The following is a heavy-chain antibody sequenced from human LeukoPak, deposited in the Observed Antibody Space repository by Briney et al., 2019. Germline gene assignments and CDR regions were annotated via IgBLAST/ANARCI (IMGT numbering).Heavy chain of an antibody. CDR2: ISAYNGNT. Sequence: ASVTVSCKASGYTFTSYGISWVRQAPGQGLEWMGWISAYNGNTNYAQKLQGRVTMTTDTSTSTAYMELRSLRSDDTAVYYCARGSDVVVPAATLDYWGQGTLVTVSS. CDR1: GYTFTSYG. D-gene: IGHD2-2*01. V-gene: IGHV1-18*01. CDR3: ARGSDVVVPAATLDY. J-gene: IGHJ4*02.